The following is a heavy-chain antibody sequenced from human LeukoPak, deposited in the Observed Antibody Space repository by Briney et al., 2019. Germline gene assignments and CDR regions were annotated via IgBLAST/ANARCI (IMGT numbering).Heavy chain of an antibody. CDR1: GYTFTGYY. CDR3: ARGPPRLNWFDP. Sequence: ASVKVSCKASGYTFTGYYMHWVRQAPGQRLEWMGWINGGNGNTKYSQKLRGRVTITRDTSASTAYMELRSLRSEDTAVFYCARGPPRLNWFDPWGQGTLVTVSS. D-gene: IGHD6-25*01. J-gene: IGHJ5*02. V-gene: IGHV1-3*01. CDR2: INGGNGNT.